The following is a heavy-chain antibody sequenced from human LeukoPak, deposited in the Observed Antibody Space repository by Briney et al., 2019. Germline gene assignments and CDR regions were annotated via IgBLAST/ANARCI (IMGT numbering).Heavy chain of an antibody. V-gene: IGHV4-38-2*02. CDR1: GYSISSGYY. Sequence: SETLSLTCTVSGYSISSGYYWGWIRQPPGKGLEWIGSIYHSGSTYYNPSLKSRVTISVGTSKNQFSLKLSSVTAADTAVYYCARDIIAVAGLDYWGQGTLVTVSS. CDR2: IYHSGST. D-gene: IGHD6-19*01. CDR3: ARDIIAVAGLDY. J-gene: IGHJ4*02.